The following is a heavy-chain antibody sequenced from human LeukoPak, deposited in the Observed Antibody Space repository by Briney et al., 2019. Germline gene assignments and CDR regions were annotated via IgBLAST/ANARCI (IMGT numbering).Heavy chain of an antibody. CDR1: GFSFSTYE. D-gene: IGHD3-22*01. CDR2: ISRGADTI. CDR3: ARSEEQGVVVGRRLGY. J-gene: IGHJ4*01. V-gene: IGHV3-48*03. Sequence: GGSLRLSCAASGFSFSTYEMNWVRQAPGKGLEWLSYISRGADTIHYADSVEGRFTISRDNAKNSLYLQMNSLRVEDTAIYYCARSEEQGVVVGRRLGYWGHGTLVTVSS.